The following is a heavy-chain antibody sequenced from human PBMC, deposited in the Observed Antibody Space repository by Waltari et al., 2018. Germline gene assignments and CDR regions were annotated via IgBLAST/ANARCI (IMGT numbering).Heavy chain of an antibody. CDR3: AKDREVRVSGSFDY. D-gene: IGHD3-22*01. CDR1: GFTFSSYA. V-gene: IGHV3-23*01. J-gene: IGHJ4*02. Sequence: EVQLLESGGGLVQPGGSLRLSCAASGFTFSSYAMSWVRQAPGKGLEWVSAISGSGGSTYYADSVKGRFTTSGDNSKNTLYLQMNSLRAEDTAVYYCAKDREVRVSGSFDYWGQGTLVTVSS. CDR2: ISGSGGST.